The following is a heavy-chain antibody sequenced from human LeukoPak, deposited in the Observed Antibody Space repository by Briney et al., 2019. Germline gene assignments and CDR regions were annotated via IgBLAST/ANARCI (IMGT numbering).Heavy chain of an antibody. D-gene: IGHD4-17*01. Sequence: SETLSLTCTVSGGSINGYYWSWIRQPPGKGLEWIGYISFTGSTDYNRSLKSRVAISVDTTTNQISLRLSSVNTADTAIYYCARGYHDYDDDNPFDYWGQGTLVTVSS. V-gene: IGHV4-59*01. CDR1: GGSINGYY. CDR3: ARGYHDYDDDNPFDY. CDR2: ISFTGST. J-gene: IGHJ4*02.